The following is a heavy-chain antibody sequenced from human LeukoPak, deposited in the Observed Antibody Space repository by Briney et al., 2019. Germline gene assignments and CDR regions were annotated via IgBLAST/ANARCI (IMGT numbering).Heavy chain of an antibody. J-gene: IGHJ3*02. D-gene: IGHD3-10*01. V-gene: IGHV4-30-2*01. CDR3: ARASVRGATKDAFDI. Sequence: SQTLFLTCAVSGVSISTGGYSWTWIRQPPGKGLEWIGHIYHSGNTYYNPSLYSRLTISVDKSKNQFSLKLSSVTAADTAVYYCARASVRGATKDAFDIWGQGTMVTVSS. CDR2: IYHSGNT. CDR1: GVSISTGGYS.